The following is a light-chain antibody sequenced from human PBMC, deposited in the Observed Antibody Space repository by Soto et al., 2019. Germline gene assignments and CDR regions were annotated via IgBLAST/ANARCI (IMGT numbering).Light chain of an antibody. CDR3: QQYYTNSWS. V-gene: IGKV4-1*01. Sequence: DIVMTQSPDSLAVSLGERATINCKSSQSVLYSPNNKNYLAWYQHKPGQPPMMLIYWASIRESGVPDRFSGSGSGTDFTLTISSLQSEDVAVYYCQQYYTNSWSFGQGTKVDIK. CDR2: WAS. CDR1: QSVLYSPNNKNY. J-gene: IGKJ1*01.